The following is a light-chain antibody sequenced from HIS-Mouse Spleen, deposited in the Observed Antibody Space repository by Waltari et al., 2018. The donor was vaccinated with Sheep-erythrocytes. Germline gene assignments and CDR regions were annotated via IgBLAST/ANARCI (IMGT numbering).Light chain of an antibody. CDR1: SSDVGSYNL. Sequence: SPGQSITISCTGTSSDVGSYNLVSWYQQHPGKAPKLMIYEGSKRPSGVSNRFSGSKSGNTASLTISGLQSEDEADYYCCSYAGSSTWVFGGGTKLTVL. CDR2: EGS. J-gene: IGLJ3*02. CDR3: CSYAGSSTWV. V-gene: IGLV2-23*01.